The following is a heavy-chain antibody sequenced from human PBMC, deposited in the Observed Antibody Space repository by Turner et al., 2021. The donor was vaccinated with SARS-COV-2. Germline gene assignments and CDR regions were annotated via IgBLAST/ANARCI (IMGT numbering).Heavy chain of an antibody. CDR2: IYSGGRT. CDR1: GFTVSSNY. Sequence: EVQLVASGGGLVQPGGSLRLSCAASGFTVSSNYMSWVRQAPGKGLEWVSIIYSGGRTNYADSVKGRVTISRDNSKNTLYLQMNSLRAEDTAVYYCASEQDSSGFVGMDVWGQGTTVTVSS. D-gene: IGHD3-22*01. J-gene: IGHJ6*02. CDR3: ASEQDSSGFVGMDV. V-gene: IGHV3-66*01.